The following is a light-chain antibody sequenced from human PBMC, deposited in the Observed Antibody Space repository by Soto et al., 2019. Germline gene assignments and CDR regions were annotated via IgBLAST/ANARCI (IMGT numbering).Light chain of an antibody. V-gene: IGLV3-21*04. Sequence: SYELTQPPSVSGAPEKTATITCGGHNIGNKRVHWYRQKPGQAPVLLISYDSDRPSGIPERFSGSNSENTATLTISRVEAGDEADYYCQVWDIMTDNYVFGSGTKLTVL. CDR3: QVWDIMTDNYV. CDR1: NIGNKR. CDR2: YDS. J-gene: IGLJ1*01.